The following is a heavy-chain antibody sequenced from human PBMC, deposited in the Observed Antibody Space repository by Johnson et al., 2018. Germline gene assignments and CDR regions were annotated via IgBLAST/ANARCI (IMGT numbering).Heavy chain of an antibody. V-gene: IGHV3-64*01. CDR3: ARPLRFLARDYYYMDV. Sequence: VQLVEAGGGLVQPGGSLRLSCVGSGFIFSNHAMYWVRQAPGAGLDFVSGISSYGGSTYSANSVKGRFTIFRDNSKNTLYLKMGSLRTEDMAVYYCARPLRFLARDYYYMDVWGKGTTVTVSS. CDR1: GFIFSNHA. D-gene: IGHD3-3*01. J-gene: IGHJ6*03. CDR2: ISSYGGST.